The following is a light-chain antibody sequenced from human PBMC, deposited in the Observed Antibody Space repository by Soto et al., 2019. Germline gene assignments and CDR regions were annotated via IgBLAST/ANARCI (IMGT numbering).Light chain of an antibody. CDR1: SSDVGGYKY. CDR2: EVS. J-gene: IGLJ1*01. V-gene: IGLV2-14*01. Sequence: QSALTQPASVSGSPGQSITISCTGTSSDVGGYKYVSWYQQHPGKAPKLMIYEVSNRPSGVSNRFSGSKSGNTASLTISGLPAEDEADYYCSSYTSSSTLFVFGTGTKLTVL. CDR3: SSYTSSSTLFV.